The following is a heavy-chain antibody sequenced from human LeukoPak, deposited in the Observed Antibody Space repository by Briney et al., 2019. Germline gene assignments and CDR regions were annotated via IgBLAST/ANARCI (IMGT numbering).Heavy chain of an antibody. CDR1: GVSISSYC. Sequence: SETLSLTCTVSGVSISSYCWSWIRQPPGKGLEWIGYIYYSGNTNYNPSLKSRVTISIDTSKNQFSLKLNSVTAADTAVYYCARVGSGNFDYWGQGTLVTVSS. D-gene: IGHD1-26*01. CDR3: ARVGSGNFDY. J-gene: IGHJ4*02. CDR2: IYYSGNT. V-gene: IGHV4-59*08.